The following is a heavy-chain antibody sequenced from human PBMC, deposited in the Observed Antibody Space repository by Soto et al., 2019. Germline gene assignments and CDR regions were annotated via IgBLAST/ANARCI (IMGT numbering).Heavy chain of an antibody. CDR1: GGSFSNYA. J-gene: IGHJ6*02. D-gene: IGHD1-26*01. CDR2: IIPMFGIG. Sequence: QVQLVQSGAEVKMPGSSVRVSCKASGGSFSNYAISWVRQAPGQGLEWMGGIIPMFGIGNYAEKFLGRVTITADESTSTSHMELSSLRSEDTAVYFCARAYRENYFYDMDVWGQGPTVTVSS. CDR3: ARAYRENYFYDMDV. V-gene: IGHV1-69*01.